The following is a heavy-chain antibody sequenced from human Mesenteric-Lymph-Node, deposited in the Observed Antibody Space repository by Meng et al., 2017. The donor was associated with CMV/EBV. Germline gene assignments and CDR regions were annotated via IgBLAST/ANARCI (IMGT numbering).Heavy chain of an antibody. CDR2: INPSNGDA. V-gene: IGHV1-46*01. CDR3: ARRATEQQMVEN. Sequence: ASVKVSCKASGYTFTSYDINWVRQAPGQGLEWMGIINPSNGDATYAQKFQGRVTMTRDTSTSTAYMEVISLTSDDTAVYYCARRATEQQMVENWGQGTLVTVSS. J-gene: IGHJ4*02. D-gene: IGHD6-13*01. CDR1: GYTFTSYD.